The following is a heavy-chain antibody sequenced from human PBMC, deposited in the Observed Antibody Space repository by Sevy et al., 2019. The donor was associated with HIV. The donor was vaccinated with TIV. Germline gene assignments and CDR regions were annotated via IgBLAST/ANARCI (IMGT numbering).Heavy chain of an antibody. CDR3: ARERQMVHDY. CDR2: IYYSGST. J-gene: IGHJ4*02. CDR1: GGSIGSYY. D-gene: IGHD6-13*01. V-gene: IGHV4-59*01. Sequence: SETLSLTCSVSGGSIGSYYWSWIRQPPGKGLEWIGYIYYSGSTNYNPSLKSRVTISVDTSKNQFSLKLSSVTAADTAVYYCARERQMVHDYWGQGTLVTVSS.